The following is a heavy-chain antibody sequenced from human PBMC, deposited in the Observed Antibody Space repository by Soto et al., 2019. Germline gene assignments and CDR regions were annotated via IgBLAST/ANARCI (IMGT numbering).Heavy chain of an antibody. V-gene: IGHV1-46*01. J-gene: IGHJ4*01. CDR2: INPSGGST. CDR1: GYTFTSYY. D-gene: IGHD3-22*01. Sequence: GASVKVSCKASGYTFTSYYMHWVRQAPGQGLEWMGIINPSGGSTSYAQKFQGRVTMTRDTSTSTVYMELSSLSSEDTAVYYCASDEDSSGYHCDLGVYSGQGSLVTVSS. CDR3: ASDEDSSGYHCDLGVY.